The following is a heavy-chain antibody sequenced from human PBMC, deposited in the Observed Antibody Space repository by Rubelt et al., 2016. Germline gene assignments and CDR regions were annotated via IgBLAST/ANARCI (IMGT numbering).Heavy chain of an antibody. CDR1: GYTLTELS. CDR2: FDPEDGET. D-gene: IGHD3-9*01. CDR3: ARGAGGRYFDWYDAFDI. J-gene: IGHJ3*02. V-gene: IGHV1-24*01. Sequence: QVQLVQSGAEVKKPGASVKVSCKVSGYTLTELSMHWVRQAPGKGLEWMGGFDPEDGETIYAQKFQGRGTMTEETSTDKAYMELSSLRSDDTAVYYCARGAGGRYFDWYDAFDIWGQGTMVTVSS.